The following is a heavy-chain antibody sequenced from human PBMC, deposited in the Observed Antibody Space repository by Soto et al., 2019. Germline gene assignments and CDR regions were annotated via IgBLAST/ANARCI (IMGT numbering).Heavy chain of an antibody. V-gene: IGHV1-24*01. Sequence: ASVKVSCKASGYTLTELSMHWVRQAPGKGLEWMGGFDPEDGETIYAQKFQGRVTMTEDTSTDTAYMELSSLRSEDTAVYYCATPRHYYGSGSYYSYTDYWGQGTLVTVSS. J-gene: IGHJ4*02. D-gene: IGHD3-10*01. CDR1: GYTLTELS. CDR3: ATPRHYYGSGSYYSYTDY. CDR2: FDPEDGET.